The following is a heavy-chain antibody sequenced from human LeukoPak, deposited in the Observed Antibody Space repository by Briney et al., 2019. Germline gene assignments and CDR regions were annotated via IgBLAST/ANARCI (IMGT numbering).Heavy chain of an antibody. CDR3: ASYIDYGGNSGRAFDI. V-gene: IGHV1-69*05. Sequence: SVKVSCEASGGTFSSYAISWVRQAPGQGLEWMGGIIPIFGTANYAQKFQGRVTITTDESTSTAYMELSSLRSEDTAVYYCASYIDYGGNSGRAFDIWGQGTMVTVSS. CDR2: IIPIFGTA. D-gene: IGHD4-23*01. J-gene: IGHJ3*02. CDR1: GGTFSSYA.